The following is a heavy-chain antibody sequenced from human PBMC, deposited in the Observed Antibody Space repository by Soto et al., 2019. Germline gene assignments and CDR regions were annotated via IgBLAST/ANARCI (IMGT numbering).Heavy chain of an antibody. Sequence: PRLSCAASGFTFSSYAMSWVRQAPGKGLEWVSAISGSGGSTYYADSVKGRFTISRDNSKNTLYLQMNSLRAEDTAVYYCAKNGFGGGYCSGGSCYRDYWGQGTLVTVSS. J-gene: IGHJ4*02. CDR1: GFTFSSYA. D-gene: IGHD2-15*01. CDR2: ISGSGGST. V-gene: IGHV3-23*01. CDR3: AKNGFGGGYCSGGSCYRDY.